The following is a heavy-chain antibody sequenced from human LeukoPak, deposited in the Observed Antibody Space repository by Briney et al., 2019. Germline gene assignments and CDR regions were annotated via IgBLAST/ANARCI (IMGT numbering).Heavy chain of an antibody. CDR2: IYHSGST. D-gene: IGHD6-13*01. Sequence: SQTLSLTCTVSGGSISSGGYYWSWIRQPPGKGLEWIGYIYHSGSTYYNPSLKSRVTISVDTSKNQFSLKLSSVTAADTAVYYCARVRYSSSWKDAFDIWGQGTMVTVSS. J-gene: IGHJ3*02. V-gene: IGHV4-30-2*01. CDR1: GGSISSGGYY. CDR3: ARVRYSSSWKDAFDI.